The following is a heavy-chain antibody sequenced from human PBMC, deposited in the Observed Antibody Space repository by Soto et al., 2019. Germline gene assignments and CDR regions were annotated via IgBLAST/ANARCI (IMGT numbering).Heavy chain of an antibody. V-gene: IGHV4-30-4*01. CDR2: IHNSGSP. CDR3: TCIFSGGYGYGFYYYGMDV. Sequence: SETLSLTCSVSGASIYNGGYFWSWIRQSPGKGLEWIGHIHNSGSPYNNPSLKSRVTISVDTSKSQFSLKLSSVTAADTAVYYCTCIFSGGYGYGFYYYGMDVWGQGTTVTVSS. J-gene: IGHJ6*02. D-gene: IGHD5-18*01. CDR1: GASIYNGGYF.